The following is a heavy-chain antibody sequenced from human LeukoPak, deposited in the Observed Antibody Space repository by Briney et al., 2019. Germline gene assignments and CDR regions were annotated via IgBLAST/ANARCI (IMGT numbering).Heavy chain of an antibody. CDR3: ARDLVRGGWSSGSVV. D-gene: IGHD3-10*01. Sequence: GGSLRLSCAASGFTFSSYGMHWVRQAPGKGLEWVAVISYDGSNKYYADSVKGRFTISRDNSKNTLYLQMNSLRVEDTAVYYCARDLVRGGWSSGSVVWGQGTLVTVSS. CDR1: GFTFSSYG. V-gene: IGHV3-30-3*01. J-gene: IGHJ4*02. CDR2: ISYDGSNK.